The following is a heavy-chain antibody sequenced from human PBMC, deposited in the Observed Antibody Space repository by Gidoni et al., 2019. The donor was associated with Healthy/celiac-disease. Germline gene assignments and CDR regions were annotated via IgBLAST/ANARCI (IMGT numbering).Heavy chain of an antibody. J-gene: IGHJ4*02. CDR2: INPSGGST. Sequence: QVQLVQSGAEVKKPGASVKVSCKASGSTFTSYYMRWVRQAPGQGLEWMGIINPSGGSTSYAQKLQGRVTMTRDTSTSTVYMELSSLRSEDTAVYYCARDRDCSSTSCYHYFDYWGQGTLVTVSS. CDR3: ARDRDCSSTSCYHYFDY. CDR1: GSTFTSYY. V-gene: IGHV1-46*04. D-gene: IGHD2-2*01.